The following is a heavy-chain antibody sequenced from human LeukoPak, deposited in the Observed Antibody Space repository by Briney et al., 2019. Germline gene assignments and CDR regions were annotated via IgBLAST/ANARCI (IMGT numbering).Heavy chain of an antibody. CDR3: AKVGGYSGYDDYYYYYMDV. J-gene: IGHJ6*03. V-gene: IGHV3-66*01. CDR1: GFTVSSNY. CDR2: IYSGGST. Sequence: PGGSLRLSCAASGFTVSSNYMSWVRQAPGKGLEWVSVIYSGGSTYYADSVKGRLTISRDNSKNTLYLQMNSLRAEDTAVYYCAKVGGYSGYDDYYYYYMDVWGKGTTVTVSS. D-gene: IGHD5-12*01.